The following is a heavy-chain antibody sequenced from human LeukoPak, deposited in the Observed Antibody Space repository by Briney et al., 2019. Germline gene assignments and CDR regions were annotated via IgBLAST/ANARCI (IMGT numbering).Heavy chain of an antibody. CDR1: GYTLTELS. V-gene: IGHV1-24*01. D-gene: IGHD1-1*01. J-gene: IGHJ5*02. Sequence: ASVKVSCKVSGYTLTELSMHWVRQAPGKGLEWMGGFDPGDGETIYAQKFQGRVTMTEDTSTDTAYMELSSLRSEDTAVYYCATLHPLYNWNDLLWFDPWGQGTLVTVSS. CDR3: ATLHPLYNWNDLLWFDP. CDR2: FDPGDGET.